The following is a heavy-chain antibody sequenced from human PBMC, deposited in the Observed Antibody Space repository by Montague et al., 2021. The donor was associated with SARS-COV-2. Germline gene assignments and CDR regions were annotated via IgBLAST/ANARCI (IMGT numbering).Heavy chain of an antibody. J-gene: IGHJ4*02. Sequence: SETLSLTCAVYSGSLSGYYWSWIRQAPGKGLEWIGEINYSGDTYYNPSLTSRVTISMDTSESQFSLKMTSVTAADTAVYYWARLESSCWFFDYWGQGTLVTVSS. CDR3: ARLESSCWFFDY. CDR1: SGSLSGYY. V-gene: IGHV4-34*01. D-gene: IGHD1-1*01. CDR2: INYSGDT.